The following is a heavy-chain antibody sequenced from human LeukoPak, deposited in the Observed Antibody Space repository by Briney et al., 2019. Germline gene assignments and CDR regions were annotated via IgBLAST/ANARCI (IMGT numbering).Heavy chain of an antibody. CDR2: ISYDGGNK. D-gene: IGHD7-27*01. J-gene: IGHJ6*02. V-gene: IGHV3-30-3*01. Sequence: GRSLRLSCAASGFTFSSYAMHRVRQAPGKGLEWVAVISYDGGNKYYADSVKGRFTISRDNSKNTLYLQMNSLRAEDTAVYYCARLGIPRTYYYYGMDVWGQGTTVTVSS. CDR3: ARLGIPRTYYYYGMDV. CDR1: GFTFSSYA.